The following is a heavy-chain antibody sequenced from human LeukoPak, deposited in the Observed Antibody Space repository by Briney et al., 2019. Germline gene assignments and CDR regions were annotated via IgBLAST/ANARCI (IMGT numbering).Heavy chain of an antibody. CDR1: GYSFTSYG. D-gene: IGHD6-13*01. CDR2: LSDYNGNT. V-gene: IGHV1-18*01. CDR3: ARDPSYSSSWYLRNWFDP. J-gene: IGHJ5*02. Sequence: ASVKVSCKASGYSFTSYGISWVRQAPGQGLEWMGWLSDYNGNTNYAQKLQGRVTMTTDTSTSTAYMELRSLRSDDTAVYYCARDPSYSSSWYLRNWFDPWGQGTLVTVSS.